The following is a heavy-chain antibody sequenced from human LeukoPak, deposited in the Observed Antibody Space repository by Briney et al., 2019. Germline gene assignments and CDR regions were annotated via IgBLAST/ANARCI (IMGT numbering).Heavy chain of an antibody. V-gene: IGHV3-30*02. J-gene: IGHJ3*02. Sequence: VGSPRLSCAAPGFTFSTHGMHWVRQAPGKGLGWVAFIRYDGINKYYADSVKGRFTISRDSFKNTLYLQMNSLRAEDTAVYYCARDWRDSSGKFPNDAFDIWGQGTMVTVSS. D-gene: IGHD3-22*01. CDR2: IRYDGINK. CDR3: ARDWRDSSGKFPNDAFDI. CDR1: GFTFSTHG.